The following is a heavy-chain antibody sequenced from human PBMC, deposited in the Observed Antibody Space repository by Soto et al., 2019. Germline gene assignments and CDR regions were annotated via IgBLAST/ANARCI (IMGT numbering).Heavy chain of an antibody. CDR3: ARASIAARRGGWSDDVTYYYYGMDV. CDR1: GGTFSSYA. D-gene: IGHD6-6*01. J-gene: IGHJ6*02. Sequence: PSVKVSCKASGGTFSSYAISWVRQAPGQGLEWMGGIIPIFGTANYAQKFQGRVTITADESTSTAYMELSSLRSEDTAVYYCARASIAARRGGWSDDVTYYYYGMDVWGQGTTVTV. CDR2: IIPIFGTA. V-gene: IGHV1-69*13.